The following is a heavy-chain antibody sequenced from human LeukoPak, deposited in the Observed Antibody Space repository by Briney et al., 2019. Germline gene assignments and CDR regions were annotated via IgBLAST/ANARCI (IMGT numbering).Heavy chain of an antibody. J-gene: IGHJ4*02. D-gene: IGHD3/OR15-3a*01. CDR3: TMDSPGQSNGIDY. V-gene: IGHV3-15*01. CDR1: GFTISNAW. Sequence: GGSLRLSCPASGFTISNAWMGWVRQAPGKGLEWVGLIKSKSSGGTTDYAAPVRGRFTISRDDSKNTVDPQLNSLRSDDTGVYCCTMDSPGQSNGIDYWGQGTLVTVSS. CDR2: IKSKSSGGTT.